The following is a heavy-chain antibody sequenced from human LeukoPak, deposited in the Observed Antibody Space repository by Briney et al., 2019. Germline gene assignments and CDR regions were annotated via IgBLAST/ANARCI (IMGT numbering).Heavy chain of an antibody. CDR1: GYSISSGYY. Sequence: SETLSLTCTVSGYSISSGYYWGWIRPPPGKGLEWIGSIYHSGSTYYNPSLKSRVTISVDTSKNQFSLKLSSVTAADTAVYYCARDGGRYIVVVPAAMAHSWFDPWGQGTLVTVSS. D-gene: IGHD2-2*01. V-gene: IGHV4-38-2*02. CDR3: ARDGGRYIVVVPAAMAHSWFDP. J-gene: IGHJ5*02. CDR2: IYHSGST.